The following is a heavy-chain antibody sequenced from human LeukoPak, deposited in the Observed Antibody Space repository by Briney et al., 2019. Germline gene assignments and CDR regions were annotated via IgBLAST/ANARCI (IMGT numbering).Heavy chain of an antibody. V-gene: IGHV3-53*01. CDR2: IYSGGST. CDR1: GFTVSSNY. D-gene: IGHD3-10*01. J-gene: IGHJ4*02. CDR3: ARGGYGLYYYGSGSYLVY. Sequence: GRSLRLSCAVSGFTVSSNYMSWVRQAPGKGLEWVSVIYSGGSTYYADSMKGRFTISRDNSKNTLYLQMNSLRAEDTAVYYCARGGYGLYYYGSGSYLVYWGQGTLVTVSS.